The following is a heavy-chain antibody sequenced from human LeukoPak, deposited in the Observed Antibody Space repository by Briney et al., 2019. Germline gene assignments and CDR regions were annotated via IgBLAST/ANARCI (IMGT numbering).Heavy chain of an antibody. J-gene: IGHJ5*02. Sequence: ETLSLTCTVSGGSISSSSYYWGWIRQPPGKGLVWVSRINSDGINTSYADSVKGRFTISRDNAKNTLNLQMNSLRAEDTAVYYCARDLGQYYDTSDNWFDPWGQGTLVTVSS. D-gene: IGHD3-22*01. CDR1: GGSISSSSYY. V-gene: IGHV3-74*01. CDR3: ARDLGQYYDTSDNWFDP. CDR2: INSDGINT.